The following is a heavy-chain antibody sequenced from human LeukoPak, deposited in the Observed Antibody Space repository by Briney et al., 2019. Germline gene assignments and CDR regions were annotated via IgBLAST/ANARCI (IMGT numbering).Heavy chain of an antibody. D-gene: IGHD4-17*01. V-gene: IGHV1-2*02. CDR3: ARQAHTVTLYNWFDP. Sequence: ASVKVSCKASGYTFTGYYMHWVRQAPGQGLEWVGWINPNSGGTNYAQKFQGRVTMTRDTSISTAYMELSRLRSDDTAVYYCARQAHTVTLYNWFDPWGQGTLVTVSS. CDR2: INPNSGGT. CDR1: GYTFTGYY. J-gene: IGHJ5*02.